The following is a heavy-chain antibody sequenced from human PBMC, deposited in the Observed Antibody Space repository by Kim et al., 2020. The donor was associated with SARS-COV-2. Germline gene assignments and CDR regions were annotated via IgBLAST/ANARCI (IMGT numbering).Heavy chain of an antibody. CDR1: GFSVSSNW. D-gene: IGHD6-13*01. CDR2: INTDGSVV. Sequence: GGSLRLSCEASGFSVSSNWMHWVRQAPGKGLVWVSRINTDGSVVNYVDSVKGRFTISRDNAENTLYLQLNSLRVEDTAVYYCVRSKYASTWCDFWGQGTLVTVSS. V-gene: IGHV3-74*01. J-gene: IGHJ4*02. CDR3: VRSKYASTWCDF.